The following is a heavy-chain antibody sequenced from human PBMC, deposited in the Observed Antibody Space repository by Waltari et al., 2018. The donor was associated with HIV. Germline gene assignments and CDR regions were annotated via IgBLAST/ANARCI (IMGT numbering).Heavy chain of an antibody. J-gene: IGHJ2*01. CDR1: GFTFNNYV. D-gene: IGHD3-3*01. V-gene: IGHV3-23*01. CDR3: AKRGDLWYFDL. Sequence: EVQLLESGGGLVQPGGSLRLSCEATGFTFNNYVMGWVRQAPGKGLEWVSGISGSGSNTYYADSCNGRFTISRYNSNNTVYLQVNSLRAEDTAVYYCAKRGDLWYFDLWGRGTLVTFSS. CDR2: ISGSGSNT.